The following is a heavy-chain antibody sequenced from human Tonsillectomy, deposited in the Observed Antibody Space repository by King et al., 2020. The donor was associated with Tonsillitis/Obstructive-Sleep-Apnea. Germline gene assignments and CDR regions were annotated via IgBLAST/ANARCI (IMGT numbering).Heavy chain of an antibody. J-gene: IGHJ6*03. V-gene: IGHV4-34*01. Sequence: VQLQQWGAGLLKPSKTLSLTCAIYGGSFSGYYWSWIRQPPGKGLEWIGEINHSGSTNYNPSLKSRVTISVDTSKNQFSVRLSSVTAADTAVYYCARVYCSNTTCYPYYYYMDVWGKGTTVTVSS. D-gene: IGHD2-2*01. CDR3: ARVYCSNTTCYPYYYYMDV. CDR1: GGSFSGYY. CDR2: INHSGST.